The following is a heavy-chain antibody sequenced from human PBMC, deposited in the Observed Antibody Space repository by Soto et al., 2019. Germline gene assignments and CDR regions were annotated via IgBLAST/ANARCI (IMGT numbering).Heavy chain of an antibody. Sequence: GGSLRLSCAASGFTFSSYWMHWVRQAPGKGLVWVSRINSDGSSTSYADSVKGRFTISRDNAKNTLYLQMNSLRAEDTAVYYCARAPPIRPQGATLNYWGQGTLVTVSS. CDR1: GFTFSSYW. CDR3: ARAPPIRPQGATLNY. V-gene: IGHV3-74*01. D-gene: IGHD1-26*01. CDR2: INSDGSST. J-gene: IGHJ4*02.